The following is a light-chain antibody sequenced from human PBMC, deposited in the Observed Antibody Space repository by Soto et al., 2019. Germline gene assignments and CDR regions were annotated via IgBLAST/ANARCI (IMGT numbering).Light chain of an antibody. J-gene: IGKJ4*01. CDR2: GAS. V-gene: IGKV3-15*01. CDR1: QSISDN. Sequence: DIVMTQSPAILSVSLGERATLSCLASQSISDNLAWYQQRSGQAPRLLIYGASTRATGVPARFSGSGSGTEFTLTTSSLQSDDFAISYCQQYKSWPPLTFGGGTKVE. CDR3: QQYKSWPPLT.